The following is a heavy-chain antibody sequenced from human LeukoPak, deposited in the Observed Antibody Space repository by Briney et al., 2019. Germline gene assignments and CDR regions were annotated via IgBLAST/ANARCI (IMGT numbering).Heavy chain of an antibody. V-gene: IGHV1-46*01. CDR2: INPSGGST. D-gene: IGHD3-22*01. Sequence: ASVKVSCKASGYTFTSYYMHWVRQAPGQGLEWMGIINPSGGSTSYAQKFQGRVTMTRGTSTSTVYMELSSLRSEDTAVYYCAVADRDYYDSSWGQGTLVTVSS. CDR3: AVADRDYYDSS. J-gene: IGHJ4*02. CDR1: GYTFTSYY.